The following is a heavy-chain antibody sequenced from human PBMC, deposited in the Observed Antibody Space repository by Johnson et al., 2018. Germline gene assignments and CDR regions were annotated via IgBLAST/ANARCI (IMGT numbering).Heavy chain of an antibody. D-gene: IGHD2-15*01. Sequence: QVQLQESGGGVVQPGRSLRLSCAASGFTFSNYAIHWVRQAPGKGLEWVAVISSDGSNKYYADPVKGRFTISRDNSKNTLYLQMNSRRAEDTAVYYCARALGYCSGCSCYKYFQPWGQGTLVTVSA. CDR1: GFTFSNYA. V-gene: IGHV3-30-3*01. CDR3: ARALGYCSGCSCYKYFQP. CDR2: ISSDGSNK. J-gene: IGHJ1*01.